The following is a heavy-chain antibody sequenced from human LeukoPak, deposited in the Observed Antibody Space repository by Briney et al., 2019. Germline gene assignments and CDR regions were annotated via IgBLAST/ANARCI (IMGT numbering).Heavy chain of an antibody. CDR1: GFTFSSYG. D-gene: IGHD3-22*01. CDR2: ISYDGSNK. CDR3: ARGGGYDSIYGMDV. Sequence: GGSLRLSCAASGFTFSSYGMHWVRQAPGKGLEWVAVISYDGSNKYYADSVKGRFTISRDNSKNTLYLQMNSLRAEDTAVYYCARGGGYDSIYGMDVWGQGTTVTVSS. V-gene: IGHV3-30*03. J-gene: IGHJ6*02.